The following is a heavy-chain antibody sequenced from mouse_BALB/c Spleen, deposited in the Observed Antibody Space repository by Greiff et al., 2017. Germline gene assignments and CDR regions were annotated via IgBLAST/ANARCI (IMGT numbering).Heavy chain of an antibody. Sequence: VQLQQSGAELVKPGASVKLSCKASGYTFTSYYMYWVKQRPGQGLEWIGEINPSNGGTNFNEKFKSKATLTVDKSSSTAYMQLSSLTSEDSAVDYCTRRYRYDAAWFAYWGQGTLVTVSA. J-gene: IGHJ3*01. CDR1: GYTFTSYY. CDR3: TRRYRYDAAWFAY. D-gene: IGHD2-14*01. V-gene: IGHV1S81*02. CDR2: INPSNGGT.